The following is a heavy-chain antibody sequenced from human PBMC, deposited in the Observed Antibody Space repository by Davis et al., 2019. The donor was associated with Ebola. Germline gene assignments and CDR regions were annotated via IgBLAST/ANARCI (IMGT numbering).Heavy chain of an antibody. D-gene: IGHD2-15*01. CDR2: IRWNSGNI. CDR3: ARDFCSGSVCSHYFRGMDV. Sequence: GGSLRLSCAVSGFSFGDYVMHWVRQVPGKGLEWVSGIRWNSGNIGYADSVKGRFTISGDNAKNSLYLQMNSLRAEDTALYYCARDFCSGSVCSHYFRGMDVWGQGTTVTVSS. CDR1: GFSFGDYV. J-gene: IGHJ6*02. V-gene: IGHV3-9*01.